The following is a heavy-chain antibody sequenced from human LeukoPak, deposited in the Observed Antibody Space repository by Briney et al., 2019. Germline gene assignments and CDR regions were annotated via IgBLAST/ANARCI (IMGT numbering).Heavy chain of an antibody. J-gene: IGHJ4*02. V-gene: IGHV3-53*01. CDR2: IYSGGST. D-gene: IGHD3-10*01. CDR1: GFTVSSNY. CDR3: AKDDAWLRFGE. Sequence: GGSLRLSCAASGFTVSSNYMSWVRQAPGKGLEWVSVIYSGGSTYYADSVKGRFTISRDNSKNTLYLQMNSLTAEDTAVYYCAKDDAWLRFGEWSQGTLVTVSS.